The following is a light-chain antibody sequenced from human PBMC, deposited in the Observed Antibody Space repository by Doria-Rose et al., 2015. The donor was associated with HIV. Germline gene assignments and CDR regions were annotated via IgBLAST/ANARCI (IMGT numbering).Light chain of an antibody. V-gene: IGKV1-39*01. Sequence: DVLLTQSPSSLSASVGDRVTTTCRASQGITSNLNWYQQKAGKAPKLLIFTATTLQSGVPSRFSGGGSGTDFTLTISSLQPEDFATYYCQQTYSFPYSFGQGTKLDIE. CDR3: QQTYSFPYS. CDR1: QGITSN. J-gene: IGKJ2*01. CDR2: TAT.